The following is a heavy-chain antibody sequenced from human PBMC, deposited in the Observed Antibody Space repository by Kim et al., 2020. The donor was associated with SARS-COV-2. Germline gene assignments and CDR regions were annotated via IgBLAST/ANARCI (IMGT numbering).Heavy chain of an antibody. V-gene: IGHV3-23*01. CDR2: GNT. D-gene: IGHD5-12*01. J-gene: IGHJ4*02. Sequence: GNTYSTGSVQGRFTISRDNSKNTLYLQMNNLRPEDTAVYYCAKGHVACWGQGTQVTVSS. CDR3: AKGHVAC.